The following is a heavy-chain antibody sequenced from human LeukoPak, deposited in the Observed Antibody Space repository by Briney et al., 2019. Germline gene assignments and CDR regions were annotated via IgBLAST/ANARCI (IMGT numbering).Heavy chain of an antibody. CDR3: ARVTTSTKYYSGMDI. J-gene: IGHJ6*02. D-gene: IGHD1-14*01. Sequence: GGSLRLSCAASGFTFSTYGIHWVRQAPGKGLEWAALISYDGNSKYYADSVKGRFTISRDNSKNTVYLQMDSLRAEDTAVYYCARVTTSTKYYSGMDIWGQGTTVTVSS. CDR2: ISYDGNSK. CDR1: GFTFSTYG. V-gene: IGHV3-30*03.